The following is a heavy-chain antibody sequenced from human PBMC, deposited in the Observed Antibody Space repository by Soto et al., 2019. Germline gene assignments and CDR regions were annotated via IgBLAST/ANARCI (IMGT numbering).Heavy chain of an antibody. J-gene: IGHJ5*02. Sequence: ASVKVSCKASGYTFTGYHMHWVRQAHGQGLEWMGWINPNSGGTNYAQKFQGRVTMTRDTSISTAYMELSRLRSDDTAVYYCARDAAVAGTEENQNWFDPWGQGTLVTVSS. CDR2: INPNSGGT. D-gene: IGHD6-19*01. V-gene: IGHV1-2*02. CDR3: ARDAAVAGTEENQNWFDP. CDR1: GYTFTGYH.